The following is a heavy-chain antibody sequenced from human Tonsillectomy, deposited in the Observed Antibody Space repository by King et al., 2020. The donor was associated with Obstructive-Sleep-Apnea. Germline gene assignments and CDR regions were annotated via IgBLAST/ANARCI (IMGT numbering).Heavy chain of an antibody. V-gene: IGHV1-3*01. CDR3: ARENSGWYEIVA. Sequence: VQLVQSGAEVKKPGASVKVSCKASGNIFTTYAIHWVRQAPGQRPEWMGWIDADKGYTKYSQKFQSRVTITIDTSASTAYMELSSLRSEDTAVYYCARENSGWYEIVAWGQGTLVTVSS. CDR2: IDADKGYT. CDR1: GNIFTTYA. D-gene: IGHD6-19*01. J-gene: IGHJ5*02.